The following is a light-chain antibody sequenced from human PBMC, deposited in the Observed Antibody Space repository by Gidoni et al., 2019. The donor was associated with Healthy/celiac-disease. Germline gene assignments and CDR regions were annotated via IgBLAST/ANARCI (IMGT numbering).Light chain of an antibody. Sequence: IQITQSPSSLSAPVGDSVTITCRASQSIRSYLNWYQQNPAKAPKLLIYAASSLQRGVPSRFSGSGSGKDFTLNISSLQREDFATYYCQQSYSTPPLTFGGGTKVEIK. CDR3: QQSYSTPPLT. CDR2: AAS. CDR1: QSIRSY. J-gene: IGKJ4*01. V-gene: IGKV1-39*01.